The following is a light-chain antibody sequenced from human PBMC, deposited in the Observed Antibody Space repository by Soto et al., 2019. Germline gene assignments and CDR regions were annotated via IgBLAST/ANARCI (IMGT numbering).Light chain of an antibody. V-gene: IGKV3-15*01. CDR3: QQYNDWPFT. Sequence: EIVMTQSPATLSVSPGERATLSCRASQSVSSSYLAWYQQKPVQAPRLLVYDASNRATGIPARFSGSESGTEFTLTISSLQSEDFAVYYCQQYNDWPFTFGPGTKVD. CDR2: DAS. CDR1: QSVSSSY. J-gene: IGKJ3*01.